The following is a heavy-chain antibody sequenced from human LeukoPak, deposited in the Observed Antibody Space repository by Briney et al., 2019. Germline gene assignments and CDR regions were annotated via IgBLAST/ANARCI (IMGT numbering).Heavy chain of an antibody. CDR1: GGSISSGSYY. J-gene: IGHJ6*03. CDR2: IYTSGST. V-gene: IGHV4-61*02. D-gene: IGHD4-17*01. CDR3: ARGFYGDYVAV. Sequence: PSQTLSLTCTVSGGSISSGSYYWSWIRQPAGKGLEWIGRIYTSGSTNYNPSLKSRVTISVDTSKNQFSLKLSSVTAADTAVYYCARGFYGDYVAVWGKGTTVTISS.